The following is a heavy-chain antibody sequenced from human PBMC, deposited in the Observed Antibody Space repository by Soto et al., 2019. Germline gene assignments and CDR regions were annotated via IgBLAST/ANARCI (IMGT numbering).Heavy chain of an antibody. Sequence: SETLSLTCAVYGGSFSGYYWSWIRQPPGKGLEWIGEINHSGSTNYNPSLKSRVTISVDTSKNQFSLKLSSVTAADTAVYYCARDREQLGEWFDPWGQGTLVTVSS. J-gene: IGHJ5*02. CDR2: INHSGST. V-gene: IGHV4-34*01. CDR3: ARDREQLGEWFDP. D-gene: IGHD6-6*01. CDR1: GGSFSGYY.